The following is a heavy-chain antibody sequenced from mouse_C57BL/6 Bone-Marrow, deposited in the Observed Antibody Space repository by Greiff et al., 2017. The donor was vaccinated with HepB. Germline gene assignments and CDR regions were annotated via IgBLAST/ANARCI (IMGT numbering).Heavy chain of an antibody. CDR3: ARDPTTVVATPYAMDY. D-gene: IGHD1-1*01. CDR2: ISDGGSYT. V-gene: IGHV5-4*01. CDR1: GFTFSSYA. J-gene: IGHJ4*01. Sequence: EVKLEESGGGLVKPGGSLKLSCAASGFTFSSYAMSWVRQTPEKRLEWVATISDGGSYTYYPDNVKGRFTISRDNAKNNLYLQMSHLKSEDTAMYYCARDPTTVVATPYAMDYWGQGTSVTVSS.